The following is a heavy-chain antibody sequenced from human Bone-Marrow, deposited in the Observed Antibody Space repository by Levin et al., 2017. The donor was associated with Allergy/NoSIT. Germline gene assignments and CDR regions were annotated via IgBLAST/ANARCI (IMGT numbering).Heavy chain of an antibody. D-gene: IGHD3-16*02. CDR1: GVAINDYF. Sequence: TSETLSLTCTVSGVAINDYFWGWVRQPPGRGLEWIGSTFYGGNTNYSPSLESGVIMSLDPSKNQFSLTLTSVTAADTALYFCARIKVNRGHDRPAGVYRFYHYMDVWGKGSMITVSS. J-gene: IGHJ6*03. V-gene: IGHV4-59*12. CDR2: TFYGGNT. CDR3: ARIKVNRGHDRPAGVYRFYHYMDV.